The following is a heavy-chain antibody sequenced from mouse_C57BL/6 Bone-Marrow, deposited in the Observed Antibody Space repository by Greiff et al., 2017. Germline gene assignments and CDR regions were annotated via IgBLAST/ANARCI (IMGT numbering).Heavy chain of an antibody. D-gene: IGHD1-1*01. CDR1: GFTFSDYG. CDR2: ISSGSSTI. CDR3: APLTTVVAPFAY. V-gene: IGHV5-17*01. J-gene: IGHJ3*01. Sequence: EVQLVESGGGLVKPGGSLKLSCAASGFTFSDYGMHWVRQAPEKGLEWVAYISSGSSTIYYADTVKGRFTISRDNAKNTLFLQMTSLRSEDTAMYYCAPLTTVVAPFAYWGQGTLVTVSA.